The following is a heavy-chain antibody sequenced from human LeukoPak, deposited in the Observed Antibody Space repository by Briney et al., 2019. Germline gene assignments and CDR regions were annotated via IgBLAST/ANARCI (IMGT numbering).Heavy chain of an antibody. CDR3: ARGRGSSSWYSDY. Sequence: SETLSLTCAVYGGSFSGYYWSWIRQPPGKGLEWIGEINHSGSTNYNPSLKSRVTISVDTSKNQFSLKLGSVTAADTAVYYCARGRGSSSWYSDYWGQGTLVTVSS. CDR2: INHSGST. J-gene: IGHJ4*02. D-gene: IGHD6-13*01. V-gene: IGHV4-34*01. CDR1: GGSFSGYY.